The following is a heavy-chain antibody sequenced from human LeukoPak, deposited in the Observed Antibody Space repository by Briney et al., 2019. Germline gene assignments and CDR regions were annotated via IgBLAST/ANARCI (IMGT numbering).Heavy chain of an antibody. CDR2: IYYSGST. CDR3: ARLALQHPTNNWFDP. V-gene: IGHV4-39*07. D-gene: IGHD2-8*01. CDR1: GGSISSSSYY. Sequence: SETLSLTCTVSGGSISSSSYYWGWIRQPPGKGLEWIGSIYYSGSTYYNPSLKSRVTISVDTSKNQFSLKLSSVTAADTAVYYCARLALQHPTNNWFDPWGQGTLVTVSS. J-gene: IGHJ5*02.